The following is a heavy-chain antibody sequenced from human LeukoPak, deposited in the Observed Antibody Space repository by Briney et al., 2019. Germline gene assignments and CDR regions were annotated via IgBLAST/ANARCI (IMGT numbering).Heavy chain of an antibody. CDR2: INPSGGST. CDR1: GYTFTSYY. D-gene: IGHD2-2*01. CDR3: ARSMGDCCSSTSCLYYYYYYYMDV. V-gene: IGHV1-46*01. J-gene: IGHJ6*03. Sequence: ASVKVSCKASGYTFTSYYMHWVRQAPGQGLEWMGIINPSGGSTSYAQKFQGRVTMTRDMSTSTVYMELSSLRSEDTAVYYCARSMGDCCSSTSCLYYYYYYYMDVWGKGTTVTVSS.